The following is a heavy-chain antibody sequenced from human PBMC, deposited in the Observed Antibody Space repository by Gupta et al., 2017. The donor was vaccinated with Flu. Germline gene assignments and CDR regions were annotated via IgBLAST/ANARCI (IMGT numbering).Heavy chain of an antibody. CDR2: ISSSSSTI. Sequence: EVQLVESGGGLVQPGGSLRLSCAASGFTFSSYSMNWVGQAPGKGLEWVSYISSSSSTIYYADSVKGRFTISRDNAKNSLYLQMNSLRDEDTAVYYCARVNGAEIYYYYGMDVWGQGTTVTVSS. D-gene: IGHD3-10*01. V-gene: IGHV3-48*02. J-gene: IGHJ6*02. CDR3: ARVNGAEIYYYYGMDV. CDR1: GFTFSSYS.